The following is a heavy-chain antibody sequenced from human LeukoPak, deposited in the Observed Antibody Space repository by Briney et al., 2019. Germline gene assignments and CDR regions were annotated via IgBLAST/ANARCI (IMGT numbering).Heavy chain of an antibody. CDR2: ISSSSGYI. CDR3: ATFPEREHYHYTPNL. Sequence: GGSLRLACAASGFTFTSYSMNWVRQAPGKGLEWVSSISSSSGYIYYADSVKGRFTISRDNAKNTLYLQMNSLRAEDPAVYYCATFPEREHYHYTPNLWGQGTLVIVS. CDR1: GFTFTSYS. J-gene: IGHJ4*02. V-gene: IGHV3-21*01. D-gene: IGHD3-16*02.